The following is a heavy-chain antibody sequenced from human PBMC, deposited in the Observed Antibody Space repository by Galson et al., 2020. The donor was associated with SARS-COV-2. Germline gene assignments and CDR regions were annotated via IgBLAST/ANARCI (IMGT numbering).Heavy chain of an antibody. CDR1: GFSLTTRGVG. CDR3: ARTYCGGDCYSYNVVSDAVDI. J-gene: IGHJ3*02. V-gene: IGHV2-5*02. CDR2: IYWDNDK. D-gene: IGHD2-21*01. Sequence: SGPTLVKPTQTLTLTCTFSGFSLTTRGVGVGWIRQPPGKALEWLAIIYWDNDKRYSPSLKNRLTISKDTSKNQVVLTMTNMDPVDTGTYSCARTYCGGDCYSYNVVSDAVDIWGQGTVVTVSS.